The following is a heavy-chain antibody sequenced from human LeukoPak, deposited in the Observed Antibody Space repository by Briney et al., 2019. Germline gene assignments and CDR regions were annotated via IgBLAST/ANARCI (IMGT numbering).Heavy chain of an antibody. CDR1: GFTFSSYA. D-gene: IGHD3-22*01. CDR2: LSGSGGTA. V-gene: IGHV3-23*01. CDR3: AKEGYYDGSGYYMYYFDH. J-gene: IGHJ4*02. Sequence: GGSLRLSCAASGFTFSSYAMSWVRQAPGKGLEWVSALSGSGGTAYYADSVKGRFTISRDNSKNTLYLQMNSLRAEDTAVYYCAKEGYYDGSGYYMYYFDHWGQGTLVTVSS.